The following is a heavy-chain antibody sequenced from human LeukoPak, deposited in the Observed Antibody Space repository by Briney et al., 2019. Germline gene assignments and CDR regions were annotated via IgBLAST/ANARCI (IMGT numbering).Heavy chain of an antibody. D-gene: IGHD3-3*01. CDR2: ISGSGGST. J-gene: IGHJ4*02. CDR1: GFTFSSHA. CDR3: AKDGADFWSGRHFDY. V-gene: IGHV3-23*01. Sequence: GGSLRLSCAASGFTFSSHAMSWVRQAPGKGMEWVSAISGSGGSTYYADSVKGRFTISRDNSKNTLYLQMNSLRAEDTAVYYCAKDGADFWSGRHFDYWGQGTLVTVSS.